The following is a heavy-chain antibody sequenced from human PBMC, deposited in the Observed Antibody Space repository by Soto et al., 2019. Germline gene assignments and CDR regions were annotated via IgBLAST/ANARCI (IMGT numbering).Heavy chain of an antibody. CDR2: ISSDSSDI. Sequence: GGSLRLSCAASGFTISSYKMNWVRQAPGKGLEWVSYISSDSSDIFYADSMEGRITISRDHAKNSLSLQMNSLRAEDTALYYCARTLMVRGIIINVLDSWGPGTLVTVSS. V-gene: IGHV3-21*06. CDR1: GFTISSYK. J-gene: IGHJ4*02. D-gene: IGHD3-10*01. CDR3: ARTLMVRGIIINVLDS.